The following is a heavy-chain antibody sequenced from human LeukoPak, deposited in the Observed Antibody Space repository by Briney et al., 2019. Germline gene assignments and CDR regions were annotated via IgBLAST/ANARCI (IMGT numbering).Heavy chain of an antibody. CDR2: IKPDGSDK. CDR3: ARDYGDSH. V-gene: IGHV3-7*03. Sequence: GGSLRLSCAASGVTFSNYYMAWVRQAPGKGLEWVANIKPDGSDKYYVDFVKGRFTISRDNAKNSVYLQMNSLRAEDTAVYYCARDYGDSHWGQGTLVTVSS. J-gene: IGHJ4*02. CDR1: GVTFSNYY. D-gene: IGHD4-17*01.